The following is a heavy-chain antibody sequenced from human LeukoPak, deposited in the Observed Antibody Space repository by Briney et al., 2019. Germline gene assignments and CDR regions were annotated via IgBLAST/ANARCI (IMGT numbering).Heavy chain of an antibody. J-gene: IGHJ4*02. D-gene: IGHD3-22*01. CDR1: GFTFSSYS. Sequence: GGSLRLSCAASGFTFSSYSMNWVRQAPGKGLEWVSSISSSSSYIYYADSVKGRFTISRDNAKNSLYLQMNSLRAEDTAVYYCAREDGVSSGFLDWGQGTLVTVSS. V-gene: IGHV3-21*01. CDR2: ISSSSSYI. CDR3: AREDGVSSGFLD.